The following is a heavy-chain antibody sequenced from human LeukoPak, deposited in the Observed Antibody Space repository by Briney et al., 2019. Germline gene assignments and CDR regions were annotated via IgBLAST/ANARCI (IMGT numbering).Heavy chain of an antibody. CDR1: GFTFSSYA. V-gene: IGHV3-23*01. CDR3: AKKMTITGWLYYFDS. J-gene: IGHJ4*02. CDR2: ISDSGDST. Sequence: SGGSLRPSCAVSGFTFSSYAMSWVRQAPGRGLEWVSAISDSGDSTYYADSVKGRFTVSRDNSKNTLYLQMNSLRAEDTAVYYCAKKMTITGWLYYFDSWGQGTLVTVSS. D-gene: IGHD5-24*01.